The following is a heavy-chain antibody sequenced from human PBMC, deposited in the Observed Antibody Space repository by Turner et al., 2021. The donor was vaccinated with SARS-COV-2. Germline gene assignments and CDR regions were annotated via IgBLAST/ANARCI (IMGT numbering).Heavy chain of an antibody. CDR3: AGEVVVLTTTHYGMDV. CDR2: IYYSGST. J-gene: IGHJ6*02. CDR1: GGSISSSSYY. Sequence: QLQLQESGPGLVKPSETLSLTCTVSGGSISSSSYYWGWIRQPPGKGLEWIGSIYYSGSTYYNPSLKSRVTISVDTSKNQFSLKLSSVTAADTAEYYCAGEVVVLTTTHYGMDVWGQGTTVTVSS. D-gene: IGHD1-26*01. V-gene: IGHV4-39*01.